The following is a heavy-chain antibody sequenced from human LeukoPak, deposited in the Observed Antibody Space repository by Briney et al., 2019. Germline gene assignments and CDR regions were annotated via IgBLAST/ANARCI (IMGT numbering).Heavy chain of an antibody. CDR2: IKQRGSEK. D-gene: IGHD2/OR15-2a*01. Sequence: GGSLRLSCAASGFTFNYSWMSWVRQGPGKGLEWVANIKQRGSEKSYVDSVKGRFSISRDNTKNSVFLQMNSLRAEDTAVYYCARVGIDYLASYHFDHWGRGTLVTVSS. V-gene: IGHV3-7*01. CDR1: GFTFNYSW. J-gene: IGHJ4*02. CDR3: ARVGIDYLASYHFDH.